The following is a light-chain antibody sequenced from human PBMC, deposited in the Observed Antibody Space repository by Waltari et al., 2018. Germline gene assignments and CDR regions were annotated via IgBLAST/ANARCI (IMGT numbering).Light chain of an antibody. CDR3: QQGYSLPVT. J-gene: IGKJ4*01. V-gene: IGKV1-39*01. CDR2: DAS. CDR1: QFIKNY. Sequence: DIQMTHPPSSLSASVADRDTIPCRASQFIKNYLNWYQQRPGKAPKLLISDASSLQSGVPSRFSGSGYGTDFTLTISSLPAEDFATYFCQQGYSLPVTFGGGTKVDIK.